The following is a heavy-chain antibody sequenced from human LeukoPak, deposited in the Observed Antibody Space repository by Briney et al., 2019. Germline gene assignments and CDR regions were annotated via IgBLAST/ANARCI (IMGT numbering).Heavy chain of an antibody. CDR1: GFTFSSDW. J-gene: IGHJ4*02. CDR2: INSDGSST. Sequence: TGXSLRLSCAASGFTFSSDWMHWVRQAPGKGLVWVSRINSDGSSTYYADSVKGRFTISRDNSKNTLYLQMNSLRAEDTAVYYCAKSRGYSYGYYYFDYWGQGTLVTVSS. CDR3: AKSRGYSYGYYYFDY. D-gene: IGHD5-18*01. V-gene: IGHV3-74*01.